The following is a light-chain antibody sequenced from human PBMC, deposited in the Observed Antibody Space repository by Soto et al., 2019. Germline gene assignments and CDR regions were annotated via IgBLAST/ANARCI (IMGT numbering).Light chain of an antibody. CDR2: GAS. J-gene: IGKJ1*01. Sequence: EIVMTQSPATLSVSPGERATLSCRATQSVSSNLAWYQQKFGQAPRLLIYGASTRATGIPARFSGSGSGTEFTLTISSLQSEDFAVYYCQQYTNWPWTFGQGTEVEIK. CDR1: QSVSSN. CDR3: QQYTNWPWT. V-gene: IGKV3-15*01.